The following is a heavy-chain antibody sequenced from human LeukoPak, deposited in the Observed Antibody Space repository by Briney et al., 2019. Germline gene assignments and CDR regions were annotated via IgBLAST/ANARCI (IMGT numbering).Heavy chain of an antibody. J-gene: IGHJ3*02. V-gene: IGHV7-4-1*02. D-gene: IGHD5-18*01. CDR2: INTNTGNP. CDR1: GYTFTSYA. CDR3: ARVDRLGGYSYGDASDI. Sequence: ASVKVSCKASGYTFTSYAMNWVRQAPGQGLEWMGWINTNTGNPTYAQGFTGRFVFSLDTSVSTAYLQISSLKAEDTAVYYCARVDRLGGYSYGDASDIWGQGTMVTVSS.